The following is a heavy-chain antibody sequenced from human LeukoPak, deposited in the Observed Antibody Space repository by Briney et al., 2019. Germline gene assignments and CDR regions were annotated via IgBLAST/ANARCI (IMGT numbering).Heavy chain of an antibody. J-gene: IGHJ3*02. CDR1: GGSISSSNW. D-gene: IGHD4-11*01. V-gene: IGHV4-4*03. Sequence: PPETLSLTCAVSGGSISSSNWWSWVRQPPGKGLEWIGEIYHSGSTNYNPSLKSRVTISVDKSKNQFSLKLSSVTAADTAVYYCARDSNYGDAFDIWGQGTMATVSS. CDR3: ARDSNYGDAFDI. CDR2: IYHSGST.